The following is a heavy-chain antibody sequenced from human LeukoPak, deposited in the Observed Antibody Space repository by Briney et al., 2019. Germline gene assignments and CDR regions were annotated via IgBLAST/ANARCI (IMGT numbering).Heavy chain of an antibody. CDR1: GFIFSNYW. CDR2: INQGGSKE. V-gene: IGHV3-7*01. Sequence: AGGSLRLSCTASGFIFSNYWMTWVRQAPGKGLEWVAQINQGGSKEYYIDYVKARFSISRDNARNSLSLQMNSLRAEDTAVYYCVRDGGVSGYDLLDYWGQGTLVTVSS. D-gene: IGHD5-12*01. J-gene: IGHJ4*02. CDR3: VRDGGVSGYDLLDY.